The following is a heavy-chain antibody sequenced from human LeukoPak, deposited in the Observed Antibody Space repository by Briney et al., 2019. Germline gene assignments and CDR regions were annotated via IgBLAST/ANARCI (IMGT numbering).Heavy chain of an antibody. D-gene: IGHD3-10*01. V-gene: IGHV3-30-3*01. J-gene: IGHJ3*02. CDR3: ARDQIYSGSYNEAFDI. Sequence: GGSLRLSCAASGFTFSSYAMRWVRQAPGKGLEWVAVILYDGRNKYYADPVKGRFTISRDNTKNTLYLQMNSLRAEDTAVYDCARDQIYSGSYNEAFDIWGQGTMVTVSS. CDR2: ILYDGRNK. CDR1: GFTFSSYA.